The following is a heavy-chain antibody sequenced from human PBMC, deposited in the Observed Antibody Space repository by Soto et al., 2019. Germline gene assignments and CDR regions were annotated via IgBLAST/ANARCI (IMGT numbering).Heavy chain of an antibody. Sequence: PSETLSLTCAVHGGSFSGYYWSWIRQPPGKGLEWIGYIYDSGSTYYNPSLKSRLTISVDTSKNQFSLKLNSVTAADTAVYFCAKSDYCSGGGCSLWFDPWGQGTLVTVSS. V-gene: IGHV4-30-4*01. D-gene: IGHD2-15*01. CDR3: AKSDYCSGGGCSLWFDP. CDR2: IYDSGST. J-gene: IGHJ5*02. CDR1: GGSFSGYY.